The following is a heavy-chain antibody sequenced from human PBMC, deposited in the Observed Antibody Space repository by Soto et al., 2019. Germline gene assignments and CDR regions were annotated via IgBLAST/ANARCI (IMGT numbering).Heavy chain of an antibody. CDR1: GFTFSSFW. CDR3: ARRRSTGNGGPYYFDS. Sequence: GGSLRLSCAASGFTFSSFWMHWVRQAPGKGLVWVSRINSDGTTTTYADSVKGRFTISRDNAKSTLYLQMNSLRAEDMAVYYCARRRSTGNGGPYYFDSWGQGTLVTVPQ. J-gene: IGHJ4*02. CDR2: INSDGTTT. V-gene: IGHV3-74*01. D-gene: IGHD2-8*01.